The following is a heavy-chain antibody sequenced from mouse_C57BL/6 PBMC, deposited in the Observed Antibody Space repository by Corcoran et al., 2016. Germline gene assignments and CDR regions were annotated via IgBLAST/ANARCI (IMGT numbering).Heavy chain of an antibody. CDR2: INPNNGGT. CDR3: GGTTVVAPYWYFDV. Sequence: EVQLQQSGPELVKPGASVKISCKASGYTFTDYYMNWVKQSHGKSLEWIGDINPNNGGTSYNQKFKGKATLTVDKSSSTAYMELRSLTSEDSAVYYCGGTTVVAPYWYFDVWGTGTTVTVSS. V-gene: IGHV1-26*01. CDR1: GYTFTDYY. J-gene: IGHJ1*03. D-gene: IGHD1-1*01.